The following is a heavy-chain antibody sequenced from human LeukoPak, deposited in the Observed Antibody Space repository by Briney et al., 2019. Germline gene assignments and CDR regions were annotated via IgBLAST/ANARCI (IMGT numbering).Heavy chain of an antibody. D-gene: IGHD3-22*01. CDR2: IYSGGST. Sequence: GRSLRLSCAASGFTLSSYGMHWVRQAPGKGLEWVSVIYSGGSTYYADSVKGRFTISRDNSKNTLYLQMNSLRAEDTAVYYCARDQWYYDSSGTPYYYGMDVWGQGTTVTVSS. CDR3: ARDQWYYDSSGTPYYYGMDV. J-gene: IGHJ6*02. V-gene: IGHV3-53*01. CDR1: GFTLSSYG.